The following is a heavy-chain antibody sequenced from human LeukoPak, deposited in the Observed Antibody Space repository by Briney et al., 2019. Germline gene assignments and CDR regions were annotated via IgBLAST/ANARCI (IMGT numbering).Heavy chain of an antibody. CDR3: ARADGYYYGMDV. Sequence: RASETLSLTCTVSGGSISSDYWNWIRQPPGKGLEWIGYISYSGSTSYNPSLKSRVAISEDTSKNQFSLRLTSVTAADTAVYYCARADGYYYGMDVWGQGTTVTVSS. CDR1: GGSISSDY. V-gene: IGHV4-59*01. J-gene: IGHJ6*02. CDR2: ISYSGST.